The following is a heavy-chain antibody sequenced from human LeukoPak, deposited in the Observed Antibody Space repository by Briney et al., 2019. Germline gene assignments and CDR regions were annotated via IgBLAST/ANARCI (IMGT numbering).Heavy chain of an antibody. Sequence: GASVKVSCKASGYTFTSYGISWVRQAPGQGLEWMGWISAYNGNTNYVQKLQGRVTMTTDTSTSTAYMELRSLRSDDTAVYYCARDPKQWFGDIYGMDVWGQGTTVTVSS. CDR2: ISAYNGNT. CDR3: ARDPKQWFGDIYGMDV. CDR1: GYTFTSYG. D-gene: IGHD3-10*01. V-gene: IGHV1-18*01. J-gene: IGHJ6*02.